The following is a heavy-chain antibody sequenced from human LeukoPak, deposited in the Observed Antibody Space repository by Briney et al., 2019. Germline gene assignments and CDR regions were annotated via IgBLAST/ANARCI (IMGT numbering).Heavy chain of an antibody. D-gene: IGHD6-19*01. V-gene: IGHV3-21*01. Sequence: GGSLRLSCAASGFTFSSYSMNWVRQAPGKGPGWVSSISSSSSYIYYADSVKGRFTISRDNAKNSLYLQMNSLRAEDTAVYYCARAHYSSGWYERGGFDYWGQGTLVTVSS. CDR3: ARAHYSSGWYERGGFDY. CDR2: ISSSSSYI. CDR1: GFTFSSYS. J-gene: IGHJ4*02.